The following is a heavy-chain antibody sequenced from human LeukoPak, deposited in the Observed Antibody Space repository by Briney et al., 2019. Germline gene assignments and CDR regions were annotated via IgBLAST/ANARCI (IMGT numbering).Heavy chain of an antibody. D-gene: IGHD2-2*02. CDR2: INPNSGGT. CDR3: ARGTLIVPAAIPPPFYYYYYYMDV. V-gene: IGHV1-2*02. CDR1: GYTFTGYY. Sequence: GASVKVSCKASGYTFTGYYMHWVRQAPGQGLEWMGWINPNSGGTNYAQKFQGRVTMTRDTSISTAYMELSRLRSDDTAVYYCARGTLIVPAAIPPPFYYYYYYMDVWGKGTTVTVSS. J-gene: IGHJ6*03.